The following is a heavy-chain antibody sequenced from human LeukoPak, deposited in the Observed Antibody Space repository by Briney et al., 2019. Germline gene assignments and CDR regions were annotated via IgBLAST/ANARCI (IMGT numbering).Heavy chain of an antibody. V-gene: IGHV3-20*04. Sequence: RSGGSLRLSCAASGFTFDDYGMSWVRQAPGKGLEWVSGINWNGGSTGYAESVKGRFTISRDNSKNTLYLQMNSLRAEDTAVYYCARDRSWGSQCYFDYWGQGTLVTVSS. CDR3: ARDRSWGSQCYFDY. J-gene: IGHJ4*02. CDR1: GFTFDDYG. D-gene: IGHD7-27*01. CDR2: INWNGGST.